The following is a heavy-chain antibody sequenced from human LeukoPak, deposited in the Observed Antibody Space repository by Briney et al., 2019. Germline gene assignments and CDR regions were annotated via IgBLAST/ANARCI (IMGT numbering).Heavy chain of an antibody. CDR1: GFTFSSYG. D-gene: IGHD6-13*01. J-gene: IGHJ4*02. CDR2: INPSGGST. CDR3: ARSGNDAQLGFFDY. Sequence: GGSLRLSCAASGFTFSSYGMHWVRQAPGQGLEWMGIINPSGGSTSYAQKFQGRVTMTRDTSTSTVYMELSSLRSEDTAVYYCARSGNDAQLGFFDYWGQGTLVTVSS. V-gene: IGHV1-46*01.